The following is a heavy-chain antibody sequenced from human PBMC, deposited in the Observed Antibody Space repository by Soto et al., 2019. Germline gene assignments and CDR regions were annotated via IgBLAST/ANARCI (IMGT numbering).Heavy chain of an antibody. D-gene: IGHD5-12*01. J-gene: IGHJ4*02. Sequence: EVPLVESGGGLVQPGGSLRLSCAASGFDFSSYWIHWVRQAPGKGLVWVSRVNRDGSSTNYADSVKGRFTISRDNAKNTVYLQMNSLRPEDTAVYYCARGARDGYNLDYWGQGTLVTVSS. V-gene: IGHV3-74*01. CDR2: VNRDGSST. CDR3: ARGARDGYNLDY. CDR1: GFDFSSYW.